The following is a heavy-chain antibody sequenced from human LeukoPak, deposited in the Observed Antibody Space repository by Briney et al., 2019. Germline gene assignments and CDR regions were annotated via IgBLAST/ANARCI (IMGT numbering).Heavy chain of an antibody. J-gene: IGHJ4*02. CDR2: ISYDGSNK. V-gene: IGHV3-30*03. Sequence: GGSLRLSCAASGFTFSSYGMHWVRQAPGKGLEWVAVISYDGSNKYYADSVKGRFTISRDNSKNTLYLQMNSLRAEDTAVYYAHFYSSGSWAEGNYFDYWGQGTLVTVSS. CDR1: GFTFSSYG. CDR3: HFYSSGSWAEGNYFDY. D-gene: IGHD3-22*01.